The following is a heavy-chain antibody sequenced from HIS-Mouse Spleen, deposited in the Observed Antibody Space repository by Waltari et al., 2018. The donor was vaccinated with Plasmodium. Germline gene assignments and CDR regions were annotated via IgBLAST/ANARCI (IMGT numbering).Heavy chain of an antibody. CDR2: ISSSSSYI. J-gene: IGHJ2*01. CDR1: GFTFRSYS. CDR3: ASSWYWYFDL. D-gene: IGHD6-13*01. Sequence: EVQLVESGGGLVKPGGSLRLSCSASGFTFRSYSMTWVRQAPGKGLEWVSSISSSSSYIYYADSVKGRFTISRDNAKNSLYLQMNSLRAEDTAVYYCASSWYWYFDLWGRGTLVTVSS. V-gene: IGHV3-21*01.